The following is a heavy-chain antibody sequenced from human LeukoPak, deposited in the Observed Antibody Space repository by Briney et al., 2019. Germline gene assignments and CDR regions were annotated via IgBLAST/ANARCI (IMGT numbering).Heavy chain of an antibody. CDR3: ARSGRARLVDY. J-gene: IGHJ4*02. D-gene: IGHD6-6*01. V-gene: IGHV3-30*04. CDR1: GFTFSSYA. Sequence: QSGGSLRLSCAASGFTFSSYAMHWVRQAPGKGLEWVAVISYDGSNNYSADSVKGRFTISRDNSKNTLYLQMNSLRAEDTAVYYCARSGRARLVDYWGQGTLVTVSS. CDR2: ISYDGSNN.